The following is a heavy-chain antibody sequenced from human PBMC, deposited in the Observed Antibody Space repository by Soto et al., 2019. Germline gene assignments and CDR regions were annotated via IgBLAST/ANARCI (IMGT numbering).Heavy chain of an antibody. V-gene: IGHV4-4*02. CDR1: GVSISSGKW. J-gene: IGHJ4*02. Sequence: QVQLQESGPGLVKPSGTLSLTCTISGVSISSGKWWSWVRQPPGEGLEWIGEILHTGNTDYKPSLKSRVSILVDKSKNQFSLNLDSVTAADTAVYYCARNLFDSRGYPPEVWGQGILVTVSS. CDR2: ILHTGNT. CDR3: ARNLFDSRGYPPEV. D-gene: IGHD3-22*01.